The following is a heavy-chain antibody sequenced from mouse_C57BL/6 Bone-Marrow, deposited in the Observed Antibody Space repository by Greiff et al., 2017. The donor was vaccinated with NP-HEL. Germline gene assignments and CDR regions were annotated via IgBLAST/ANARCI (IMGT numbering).Heavy chain of an antibody. CDR2: IYPGAGDT. CDR1: GYAFSSSW. J-gene: IGHJ4*01. CDR3: ARSRWDAYAMDY. Sequence: QVQLQQSGPELVKPGASVKISCKASGYAFSSSWMNWVKQRPGKGLEWIGRIYPGAGDTNYNGQFKGKATLTADKSSSTAYMQLSSLTSEDSAVYFCARSRWDAYAMDYWGQGTSVTVSS. V-gene: IGHV1-82*01. D-gene: IGHD4-1*01.